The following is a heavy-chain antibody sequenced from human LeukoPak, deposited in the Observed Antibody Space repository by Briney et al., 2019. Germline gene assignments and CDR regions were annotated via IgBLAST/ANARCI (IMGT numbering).Heavy chain of an antibody. CDR3: ARSGIVVAIFDY. CDR1: GGTFSSYA. J-gene: IGHJ4*02. Sequence: SVKVSCKASGGTFSSYAISWVRQAPGQGLEWMGRIIPILGIANYAQKFQGRVTITADKSTSTAYMELSSLRSEDTAVYYCARSGIVVAIFDYWGQGTLVTVSS. CDR2: IIPILGIA. V-gene: IGHV1-69*04. D-gene: IGHD6-19*01.